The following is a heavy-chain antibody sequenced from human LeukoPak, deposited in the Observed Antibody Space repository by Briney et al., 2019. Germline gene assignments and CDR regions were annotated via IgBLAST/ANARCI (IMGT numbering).Heavy chain of an antibody. Sequence: ASVKVSCKASGGTFSSYAISWVRQAPEQGLEWMGGIIPIFGTANYAQKFQGRVTITADESTSTAYMELSSLRSEDTAVYYCATKRGYSYGSPHWGQGTLVTVSS. CDR3: ATKRGYSYGSPH. D-gene: IGHD5-18*01. CDR1: GGTFSSYA. J-gene: IGHJ4*02. V-gene: IGHV1-69*13. CDR2: IIPIFGTA.